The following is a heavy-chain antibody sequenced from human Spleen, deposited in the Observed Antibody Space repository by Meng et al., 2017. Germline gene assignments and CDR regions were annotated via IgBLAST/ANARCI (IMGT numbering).Heavy chain of an antibody. CDR3: AREGSSWYFDY. Sequence: GEALKISWAASGFIVSSNYMILGRQAPGKGLEWGSVIYSGGSTYYADSVEGRFTISRDNSKNTLYRQINSLRAEDTAVSYCAREGSSWYFDYWGQGTLVTVSS. CDR1: GFIVSSNY. J-gene: IGHJ4*02. V-gene: IGHV3-66*02. CDR2: IYSGGST. D-gene: IGHD6-13*01.